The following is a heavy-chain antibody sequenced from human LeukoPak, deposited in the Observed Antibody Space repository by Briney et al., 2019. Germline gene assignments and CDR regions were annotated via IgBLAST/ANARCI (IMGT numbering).Heavy chain of an antibody. CDR2: INPNSGRT. V-gene: IGHV1-2*02. D-gene: IGHD3-16*01. Sequence: ASVKVSCKASGYTFTGYYMHWVRQAPGQGLEWMGWINPNSGRTNYAQKFQGRVTMTRDTSISTPYMELSSLRSDGTAVYDYAKDPSHYPYDYVWGSRKPPYYYFMDVGGKGTGVSV. CDR3: AKDPSHYPYDYVWGSRKPPYYYFMDV. J-gene: IGHJ6*03. CDR1: GYTFTGYY.